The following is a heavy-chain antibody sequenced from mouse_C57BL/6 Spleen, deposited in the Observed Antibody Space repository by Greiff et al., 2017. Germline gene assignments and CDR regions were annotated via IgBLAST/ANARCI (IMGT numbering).Heavy chain of an antibody. CDR1: GYTFTSYW. CDR2: IYPGSGST. J-gene: IGHJ1*03. V-gene: IGHV1-55*01. D-gene: IGHD1-1*01. CDR3: AREDLSGSSYWYFDV. Sequence: QVQLKQPGAELVQPGASVKMSCKASGYTFTSYWITWVKQRPGQGLEWIGDIYPGSGSTNYNEKFKRKATLTVDTSSSTAYMQLSSLTSEDSAVYYCAREDLSGSSYWYFDVWGTGTTVTVSS.